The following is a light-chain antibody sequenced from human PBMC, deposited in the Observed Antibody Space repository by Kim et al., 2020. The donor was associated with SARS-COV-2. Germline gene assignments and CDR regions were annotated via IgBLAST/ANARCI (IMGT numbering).Light chain of an antibody. Sequence: EIVMTQSPLSLPVTPGEPASISCRSSQSLLHTNGYTYLDWYLQKPGQSPQLLIYLGSNRASGVPDRFSGSGSGTDFTLKISRVEAEDVGVYYCMQALQTPLTFGGGTKVDIK. CDR2: LGS. CDR1: QSLLHTNGYTY. CDR3: MQALQTPLT. V-gene: IGKV2-28*01. J-gene: IGKJ4*01.